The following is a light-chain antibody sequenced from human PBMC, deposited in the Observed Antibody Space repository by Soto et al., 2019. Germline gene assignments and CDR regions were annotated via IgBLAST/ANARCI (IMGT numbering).Light chain of an antibody. CDR2: GAS. CDR1: QGVSSTY. V-gene: IGKV3-20*01. CDR3: QQYGNSPPFT. Sequence: EIVLTQSPGTLSLSPGERATLSCRASQGVSSTYLAWYQQKPGQAPRLLIFGASNRATGIPDRFSASGSGTDFTLTISRLEPEDFAVYYCQQYGNSPPFTFGPGTKVDIK. J-gene: IGKJ3*01.